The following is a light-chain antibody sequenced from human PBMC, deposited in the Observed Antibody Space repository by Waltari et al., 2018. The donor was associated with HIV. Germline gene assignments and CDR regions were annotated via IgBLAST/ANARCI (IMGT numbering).Light chain of an antibody. J-gene: IGLJ1*01. Sequence: QSALTQPASVSASPGQSITISCIGSSSDVGSSDLVSWYQQYPGKAPQLMIYEVNKRPSGVSTRFSGSKSGNTASLKISGLQAEDEADYYCSSYARGINHVFGSGTKVTVL. CDR3: SSYARGINHV. CDR1: SSDVGSSDL. CDR2: EVN. V-gene: IGLV2-23*02.